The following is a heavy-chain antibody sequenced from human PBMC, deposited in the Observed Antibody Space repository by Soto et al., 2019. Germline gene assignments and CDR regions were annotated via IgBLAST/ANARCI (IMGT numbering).Heavy chain of an antibody. CDR3: ARESYATYYYYGMDV. CDR2: INPNSGGT. Sequence: QVQLVQSGAEVKKPGASVKVSCKASGYTFTGYYMHWVRQAPGQGLEWMGWINPNSGGTNYAQKFQGGVTMTRDTSISTAYMELSRLRSDDTAVYYCARESYATYYYYGMDVWGQGTTVTVSS. D-gene: IGHD3-16*01. V-gene: IGHV1-2*02. J-gene: IGHJ6*02. CDR1: GYTFTGYY.